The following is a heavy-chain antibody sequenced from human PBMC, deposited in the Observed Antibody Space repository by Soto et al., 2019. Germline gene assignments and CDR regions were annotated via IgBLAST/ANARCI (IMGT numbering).Heavy chain of an antibody. CDR2: INPNTGYT. CDR3: VRGRVMITFGVVIVIDY. D-gene: IGHD3-16*02. J-gene: IGHJ4*02. Sequence: ASVKVSCKAPGYTFTSYDINWVRQAAGQRLEWMGWINPNTGYTDYAQKFQDRVTMTGNTSITTAYMELSGLRSEDTAAYFCVRGRVMITFGVVIVIDYWGQGSPVTVSS. CDR1: GYTFTSYD. V-gene: IGHV1-8*01.